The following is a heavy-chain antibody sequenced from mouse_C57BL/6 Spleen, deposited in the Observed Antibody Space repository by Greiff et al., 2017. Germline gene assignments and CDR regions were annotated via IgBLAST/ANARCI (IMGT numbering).Heavy chain of an antibody. CDR2: IYPGDGDT. J-gene: IGHJ4*01. CDR1: GYAFSSYW. V-gene: IGHV1-80*01. D-gene: IGHD1-1*01. CDR3: NYYGSRGYAMDY. Sequence: QVQLQQSGAELVKPGASVKISCKASGYAFSSYWMNWVKQRPGKGLEWIGQIYPGDGDTNYKGKFKGKATLTADKSSSTAYMQLSSLTSEDSAVYFCNYYGSRGYAMDYWGQGTSVTVSS.